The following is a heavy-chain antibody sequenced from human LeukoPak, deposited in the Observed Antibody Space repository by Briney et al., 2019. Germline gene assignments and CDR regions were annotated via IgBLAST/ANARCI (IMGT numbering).Heavy chain of an antibody. Sequence: SETLSLTCAVYGGSFSGYYWSWIRRPPGKGLEWIGEINHSGSTNYNPSLKSRVTISVDTSKNQFSLKLSSVTAADTAVYYCARGSRAYRDSDYWGQGTLVTVSS. V-gene: IGHV4-34*01. CDR2: INHSGST. CDR1: GGSFSGYY. CDR3: ARGSRAYRDSDY. J-gene: IGHJ4*02. D-gene: IGHD4-11*01.